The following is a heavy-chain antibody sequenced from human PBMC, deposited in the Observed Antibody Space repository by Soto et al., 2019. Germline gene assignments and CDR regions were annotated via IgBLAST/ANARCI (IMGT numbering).Heavy chain of an antibody. CDR3: ASHLGGSYNAFDI. Sequence: ASVKVSCKASGYTFISYYMHWVRQAPGQGLQWMGIINPSGSITTYAQKFQGRVTMTRDTSTSTVYMELSSLTSDDTAVYYCASHLGGSYNAFDIWRQGTIVTLSS. CDR2: INPSGSIT. J-gene: IGHJ3*02. CDR1: GYTFISYY. V-gene: IGHV1-46*01. D-gene: IGHD1-26*01.